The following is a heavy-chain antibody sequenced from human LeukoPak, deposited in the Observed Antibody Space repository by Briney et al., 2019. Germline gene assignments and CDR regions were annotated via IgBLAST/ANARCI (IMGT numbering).Heavy chain of an antibody. CDR3: ARERSGWPQFLQTERRAFDI. J-gene: IGHJ3*02. V-gene: IGHV1-69*05. D-gene: IGHD5-24*01. CDR1: GYTFTSYA. Sequence: GASVKVSCKASGYTFTSYAISWVRQAPGQGLEWMGRIIPIFGTANYAQKFQGRVTITTDESTSTAYMELSRLRSEDTAVYYCARERSGWPQFLQTERRAFDIWGQGTMVTVSS. CDR2: IIPIFGTA.